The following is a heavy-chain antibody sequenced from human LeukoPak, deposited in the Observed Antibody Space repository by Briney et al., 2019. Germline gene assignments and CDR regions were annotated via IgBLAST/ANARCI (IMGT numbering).Heavy chain of an antibody. V-gene: IGHV4-30-4*07. J-gene: IGHJ5*02. D-gene: IGHD1-1*01. Sequence: SETLSLTCAVSGGSISSGGYSWSWIRQPPGKGLEWIGYIYYSGSTYYNPSLKSRVTISVDKSKNQFSLKLSSVTAADTAVYYCARVRDNWNDPNWFDPWGQGTLVTVSS. CDR3: ARVRDNWNDPNWFDP. CDR2: IYYSGST. CDR1: GGSISSGGYS.